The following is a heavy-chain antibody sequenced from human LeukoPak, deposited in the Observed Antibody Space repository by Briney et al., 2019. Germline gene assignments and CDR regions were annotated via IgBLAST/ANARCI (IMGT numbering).Heavy chain of an antibody. CDR1: GFTFSSYG. D-gene: IGHD3-22*01. CDR2: IWYDGSNK. CDR3: AKYQSPTIYYDSSVFDY. Sequence: PGGSLRLSCAASGFTFSSYGMHWVRQAPGKGLEWVAVIWYDGSNKYYADSVKGRFTISRDNSKNTLYLQMNSLRAEDTAVYYCAKYQSPTIYYDSSVFDYWGQGTLVTVSS. J-gene: IGHJ4*02. V-gene: IGHV3-33*06.